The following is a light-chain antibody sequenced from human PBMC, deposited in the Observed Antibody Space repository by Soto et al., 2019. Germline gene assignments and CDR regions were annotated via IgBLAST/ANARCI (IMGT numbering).Light chain of an antibody. CDR3: QQANSFPIT. CDR1: QSISGY. J-gene: IGKJ5*01. CDR2: AAS. Sequence: DIQMTQSPPSLSAPVGDRFTITCRASQSISGYLNWYQQKPGKAPKFLIYAASSLQSGVPSRFSGSGSGTDFTLTISSLQPEDFATYYCQQANSFPITFGQGTRLEIK. V-gene: IGKV1-39*01.